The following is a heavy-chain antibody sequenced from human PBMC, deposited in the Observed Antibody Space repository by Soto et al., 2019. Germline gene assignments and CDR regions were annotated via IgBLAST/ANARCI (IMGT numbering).Heavy chain of an antibody. CDR3: AKVSRKGSAIDFDY. J-gene: IGHJ4*01. V-gene: IGHV1-8*01. Sequence: QVQLVQSGAELKKPGASVKVSWKASGYTFSNYDMNWVRQATGQGPEWIGWVNTNNGDTGDAQKFQGRVTLTTDISTTTAYMELTSLRSEDTAIYYCAKVSRKGSAIDFDYWGHGTVITVSS. D-gene: IGHD3-10*01. CDR1: GYTFSNYD. CDR2: VNTNNGDT.